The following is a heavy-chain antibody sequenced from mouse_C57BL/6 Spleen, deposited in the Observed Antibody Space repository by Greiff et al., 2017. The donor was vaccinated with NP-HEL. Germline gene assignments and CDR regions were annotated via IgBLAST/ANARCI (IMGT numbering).Heavy chain of an antibody. CDR1: GYTFTSYW. J-gene: IGHJ4*01. D-gene: IGHD2-3*01. CDR2: IHPSDSDT. Sequence: QVQLQQPGAEQVKPGASVKVSCKASGYTFTSYWMHWVKQRPGQGLEWIGRIHPSDSDTNYNQKFKGKATLTVDKSSSTAYMQLSSLTSEDSAVYYCAIEGDGYYVDYYAMDYWGQGTSVTVSS. V-gene: IGHV1-74*01. CDR3: AIEGDGYYVDYYAMDY.